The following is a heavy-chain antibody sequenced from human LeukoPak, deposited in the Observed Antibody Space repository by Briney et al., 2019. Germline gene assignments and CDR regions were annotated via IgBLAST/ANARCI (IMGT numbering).Heavy chain of an antibody. CDR2: ISYDGSNK. D-gene: IGHD1-26*01. V-gene: IGHV3-30*03. CDR1: GFTVSGNY. J-gene: IGHJ4*02. Sequence: PGGSLRLSCAASGFTVSGNYMTWVRQAPGKGLEWVAVISYDGSNKYYADSVKGRFTISRDNSKNTLYLQMNSLRAEDTAVYYCARDSRGVTWELLIWGDYYFDYWGQGTLVTVSS. CDR3: ARDSRGVTWELLIWGDYYFDY.